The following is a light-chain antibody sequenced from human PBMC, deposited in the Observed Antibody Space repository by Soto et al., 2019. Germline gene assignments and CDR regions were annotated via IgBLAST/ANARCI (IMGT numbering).Light chain of an antibody. J-gene: IGKJ1*01. Sequence: DIQMTQSPSTLSGSVGDRVTITCRASQTISTWLAWYQQKPGKAPKLLIYDVSNLESGVPSRFSGRGSGTDFTLTISSLQPDDVATYYCQQYNTFWTFGQGTKVDIK. V-gene: IGKV1-5*01. CDR1: QTISTW. CDR2: DVS. CDR3: QQYNTFWT.